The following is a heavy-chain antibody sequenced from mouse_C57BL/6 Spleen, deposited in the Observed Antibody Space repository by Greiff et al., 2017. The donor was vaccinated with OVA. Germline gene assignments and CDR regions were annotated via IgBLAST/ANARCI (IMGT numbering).Heavy chain of an antibody. D-gene: IGHD2-3*01. Sequence: DVKLVESGGGLVKPGGSLKLSCAASGFTFSSYAMSWVRQTPEKRLEWVATISDGGSYTYYPDNVKGRFTISRDNAKNNLYLQMSHLKSEDTAMYYCARDRNDGYGGFAYWGQGTLVTVSA. J-gene: IGHJ3*01. V-gene: IGHV5-4*01. CDR2: ISDGGSYT. CDR3: ARDRNDGYGGFAY. CDR1: GFTFSSYA.